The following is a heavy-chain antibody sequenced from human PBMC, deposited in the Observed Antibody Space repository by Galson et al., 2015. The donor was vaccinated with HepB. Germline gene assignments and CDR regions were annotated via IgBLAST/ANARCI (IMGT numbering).Heavy chain of an antibody. J-gene: IGHJ5*01. CDR2: ISGNGDST. D-gene: IGHD5-18*01. V-gene: IGHV3-23*01. CDR1: GFAFDTHA. CDR3: AKGYGLFDS. Sequence: SLRLSCAASGFAFDTHAMRWVRQAPGRGLAWISGISGNGDSTFYADSVKGRFTVSRDNSNNMLYLQMNSLRAEDAGLYFCAKGYGLFDSWGQGILVTVSS.